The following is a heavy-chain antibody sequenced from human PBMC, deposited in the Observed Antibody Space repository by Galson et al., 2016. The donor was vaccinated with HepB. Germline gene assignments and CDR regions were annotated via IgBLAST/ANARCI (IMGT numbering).Heavy chain of an antibody. Sequence: SLRLSCAASGLTFSRFWMTWVRQAPGKGLEWVANINQDGREKHYLDSVRGRFTISRDKAKNLLYLQMNSLRAEDTAVYFCARAYQYTLDYWGQGTLVTVAS. V-gene: IGHV3-7*04. CDR3: ARAYQYTLDY. CDR2: INQDGREK. CDR1: GLTFSRFW. J-gene: IGHJ4*02. D-gene: IGHD1-1*01.